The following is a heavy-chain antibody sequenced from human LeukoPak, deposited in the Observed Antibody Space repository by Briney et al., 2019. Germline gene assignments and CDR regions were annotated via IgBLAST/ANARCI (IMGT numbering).Heavy chain of an antibody. Sequence: PGGSLRFSSAASAFNFIRSNMNWGPQAPGKGLEWVSSVASGDYKYYADSLKGRFTISRDNAEDSLYLQMDSLSVDDTAVYYCARDLRISGMDVWGKGTTVTVSS. V-gene: IGHV3-21*01. J-gene: IGHJ6*03. CDR1: AFNFIRSN. CDR2: VASGDYK. D-gene: IGHD2/OR15-2a*01. CDR3: ARDLRISGMDV.